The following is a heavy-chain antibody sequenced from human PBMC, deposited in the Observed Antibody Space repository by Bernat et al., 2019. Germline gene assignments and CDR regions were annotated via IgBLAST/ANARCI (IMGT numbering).Heavy chain of an antibody. J-gene: IGHJ5*02. CDR2: ISSSSSTI. V-gene: IGHV3-48*01. Sequence: EVQLVESGGGLVQPGGSLRLSCAASGFTFSSYSMNWVRQAPGKGLEWVSYISSSSSTIYYADSVKGRFTISRDNAKNSLYLKMNSLRAEDTAVYYCARDQREYSSGWYSWFDPWGQGTLVTVSS. CDR3: ARDQREYSSGWYSWFDP. CDR1: GFTFSSYS. D-gene: IGHD6-19*01.